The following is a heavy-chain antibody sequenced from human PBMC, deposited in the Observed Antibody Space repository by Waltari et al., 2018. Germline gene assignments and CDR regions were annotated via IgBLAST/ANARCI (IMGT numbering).Heavy chain of an antibody. J-gene: IGHJ4*02. Sequence: QVQLVQSGAEVKKPGASVKVSCKASGYTFTGYYMHWVRQAPGQGLEWMGRINAGNGNTKYSQQFQGRVTITRDTSASTAYMELSSLRSEDTAVYYCARASIVVVIFDYWGQGTLVTVSS. CDR3: ARASIVVVIFDY. V-gene: IGHV1-3*01. D-gene: IGHD2-21*01. CDR1: GYTFTGYY. CDR2: INAGNGNT.